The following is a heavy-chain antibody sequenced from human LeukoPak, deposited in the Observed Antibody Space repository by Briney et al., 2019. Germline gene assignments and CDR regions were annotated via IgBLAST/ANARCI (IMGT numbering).Heavy chain of an antibody. D-gene: IGHD2-21*01. CDR1: GYSISSGF. CDR2: VKKDGSDT. V-gene: IGHV3-7*01. J-gene: IGHJ6*03. CDR3: ARGLDVVKDYYIYSYMDV. Sequence: ETLSLTCTVSGYSISSGFYWGWIRRPPGKGLEWVANVKKDGSDTYYVDSVKGRFTISRDNAKNSLFLQMSSLRAEDTAVYFCARGLDVVKDYYIYSYMDVWGKGTTVTISS.